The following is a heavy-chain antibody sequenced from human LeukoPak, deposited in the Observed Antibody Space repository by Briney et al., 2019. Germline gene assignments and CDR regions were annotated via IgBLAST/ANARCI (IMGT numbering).Heavy chain of an antibody. Sequence: GGSLRLSCAASGFTFSGYSMNWVRQAPGKGLEWVSYISSSSSTIYYADSVKGRFTISRDNAKNSLYLQMNSLRAEDTAVYYCAKGGYSGSYYPFDYWGQGTLVTVSS. D-gene: IGHD1-26*01. V-gene: IGHV3-48*04. CDR1: GFTFSGYS. CDR2: ISSSSSTI. CDR3: AKGGYSGSYYPFDY. J-gene: IGHJ4*02.